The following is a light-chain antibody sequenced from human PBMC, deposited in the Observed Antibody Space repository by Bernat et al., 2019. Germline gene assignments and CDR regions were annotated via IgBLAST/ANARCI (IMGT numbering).Light chain of an antibody. V-gene: IGLV8-61*01. CDR3: VLYIGSGIYV. CDR1: AGPASTRYY. J-gene: IGLJ1*01. Sequence: QTVVTQEPSFSVSPGGTVTPTCGLSAGPASTRYYPSCYQQTPGQPPPTLIYSTNTRSSGVPDRFSGSILGNKAALTITGAQADDESDYYCVLYIGSGIYVFGTGTKVTVL. CDR2: STN.